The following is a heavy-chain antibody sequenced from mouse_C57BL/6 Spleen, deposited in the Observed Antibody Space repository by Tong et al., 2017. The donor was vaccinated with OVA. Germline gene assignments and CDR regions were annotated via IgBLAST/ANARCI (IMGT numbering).Heavy chain of an antibody. Sequence: VQLQESGPGLVAPSQSLSITCTVSGFPLTSYAISWVRQPPGKGLEWLGVIWTGGGTNYNSALKSRLSISKDNSKSQVFLKMNSLQTDDTAMYYCARDYDYEDYAMDYWGQGTSVTVSS. CDR3: ARDYDYEDYAMDY. J-gene: IGHJ4*01. V-gene: IGHV2-9-1*01. CDR2: IWTGGGT. CDR1: GFPLTSYA. D-gene: IGHD2-4*01.